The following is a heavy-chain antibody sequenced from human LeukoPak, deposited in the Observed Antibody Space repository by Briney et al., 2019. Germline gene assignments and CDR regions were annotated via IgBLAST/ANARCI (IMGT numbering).Heavy chain of an antibody. V-gene: IGHV4-59*01. CDR3: ARVPDILTNNWFDP. D-gene: IGHD3-9*01. J-gene: IGHJ5*02. CDR2: IYYSGST. CDR1: GGSFSGYY. Sequence: KTSETLSLTCAVYGGSFSGYYWSWIRQPPGKGLEWIGYIYYSGSTNYNPSLKSRVTISVDTSKNQFSLKLSSVTAADTAVYYCARVPDILTNNWFDPWGQGTLVTVSS.